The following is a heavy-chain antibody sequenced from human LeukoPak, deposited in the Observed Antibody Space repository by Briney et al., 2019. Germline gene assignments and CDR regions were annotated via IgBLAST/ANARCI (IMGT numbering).Heavy chain of an antibody. CDR2: IYYSGST. Sequence: SETLSLTCTVSGGSISSYYWSWIRQPPGTGLEWIGYIYYSGSTNYNPSLKSRVTISVDTSKNQYSLKLSSVTAADTAVYYCARGEDIVGAIFDYWGQGTLVTVSS. J-gene: IGHJ4*02. V-gene: IGHV4-59*01. D-gene: IGHD1-26*01. CDR3: ARGEDIVGAIFDY. CDR1: GGSISSYY.